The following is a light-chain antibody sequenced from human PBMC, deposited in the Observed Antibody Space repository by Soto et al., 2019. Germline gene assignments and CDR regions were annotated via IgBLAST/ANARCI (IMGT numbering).Light chain of an antibody. CDR2: AAS. CDR3: QQSYSTPFT. V-gene: IGKV1-39*01. Sequence: DIQMTQYPSSLSASVGDRVTITCRASKSISSYLNWYQQKPGKAPKLLIYAASSLQSGVPSRFSGSGSGTDFTLTISSLQPEDFATYYCQQSYSTPFTFGPGIKVDIK. J-gene: IGKJ3*01. CDR1: KSISSY.